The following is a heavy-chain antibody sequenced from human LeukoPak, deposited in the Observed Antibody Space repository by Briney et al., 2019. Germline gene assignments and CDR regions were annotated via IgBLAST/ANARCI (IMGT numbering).Heavy chain of an antibody. V-gene: IGHV4-61*08. D-gene: IGHD5-12*01. Sequence: PSETLSLTCTVSGGSISSGAYWSWIRQPPGKGLEWIGYIYYSGSTNYNPSLKSRVTISVDTSKNQFSLKLSSVTAADTAVYYCARDREGYSGYDSRRRLYYYYYMDVWGKGTTVTVSS. J-gene: IGHJ6*03. CDR3: ARDREGYSGYDSRRRLYYYYYMDV. CDR2: IYYSGST. CDR1: GGSISSGAY.